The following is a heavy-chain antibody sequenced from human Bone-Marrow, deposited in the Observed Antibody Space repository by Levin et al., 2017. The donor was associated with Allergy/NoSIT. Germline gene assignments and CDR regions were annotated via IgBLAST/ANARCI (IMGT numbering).Heavy chain of an antibody. CDR2: ISGSGSTT. CDR1: GFTFSSYG. Sequence: PGESLKISCAASGFTFSSYGMSWVRQAPGKGLEWVSAISGSGSTTYYGDPAKGRFTISRDNSKNTLHLQLSSLRAEDTAVYYCARKAAAVKGLDYWGQGILVTVSS. CDR3: ARKAAAVKGLDY. D-gene: IGHD2-2*01. V-gene: IGHV3-23*01. J-gene: IGHJ4*02.